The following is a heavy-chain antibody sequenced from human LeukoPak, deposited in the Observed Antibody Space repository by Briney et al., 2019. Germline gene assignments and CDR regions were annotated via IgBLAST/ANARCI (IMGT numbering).Heavy chain of an antibody. Sequence: PAGGSLRLSCAASGFTFSSYAMSWVRQAPGKGLEWVSAISGSGGSTYYADSVKGRFTISRDNSKNTLYLQMNSLRAEDTAVYYCAKDGVEDCSGGSCYSYFDYWGQGTLVTVSS. CDR1: GFTFSSYA. D-gene: IGHD2-15*01. CDR2: ISGSGGST. J-gene: IGHJ4*02. CDR3: AKDGVEDCSGGSCYSYFDY. V-gene: IGHV3-23*01.